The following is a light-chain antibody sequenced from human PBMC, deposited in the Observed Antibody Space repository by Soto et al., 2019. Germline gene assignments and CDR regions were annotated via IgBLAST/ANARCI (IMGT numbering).Light chain of an antibody. J-gene: IGKJ3*01. CDR3: QKYTRVPFT. Sequence: DIQMTQSPSPLSASVGDRVTITCRATQDVGNYLAWYQQRPGKVPKLLIYGASTLQSGVPSRFSGSGSGTEFTLTISSLQPEDVATYYCQKYTRVPFTFGPGTKVDIK. V-gene: IGKV1-27*01. CDR2: GAS. CDR1: QDVGNY.